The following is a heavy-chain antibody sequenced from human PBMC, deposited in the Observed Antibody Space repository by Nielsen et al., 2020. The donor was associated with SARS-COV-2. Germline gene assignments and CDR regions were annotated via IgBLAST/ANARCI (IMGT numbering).Heavy chain of an antibody. CDR2: ISYDGSNR. CDR1: GFTFSSYA. D-gene: IGHD3-22*01. Sequence: GESLNIPCAASGFTFSSYAFHWVRQAPGKGLEWVAVISYDGSNRYYADSVEGRFTISRDNSKNTLYLQMISLRAEDTAVYYCARGGKRFDSSGYFSPDYWGQGTLVTVSS. V-gene: IGHV3-30-3*01. CDR3: ARGGKRFDSSGYFSPDY. J-gene: IGHJ4*02.